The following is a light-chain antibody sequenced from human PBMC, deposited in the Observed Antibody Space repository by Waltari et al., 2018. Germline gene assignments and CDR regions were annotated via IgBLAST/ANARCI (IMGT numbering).Light chain of an antibody. J-gene: IGLJ2*01. V-gene: IGLV1-36*01. CDR2: YDD. CDR3: AAWDDSLNGVV. Sequence: QSVLTQPPSVSEAPRQRVTISCSGRSSTIGNNPVNWYQQLPGKAPKPLLYYDDLLPSGVSDRFSGSKSGTSASLAISGLQSDDEADYYCAAWDDSLNGVVFGGGTKLTVL. CDR1: SSTIGNNP.